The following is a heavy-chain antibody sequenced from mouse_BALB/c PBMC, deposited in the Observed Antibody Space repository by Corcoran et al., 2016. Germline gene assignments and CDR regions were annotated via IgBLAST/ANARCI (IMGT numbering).Heavy chain of an antibody. D-gene: IGHD1-2*01. J-gene: IGHJ3*01. CDR3: ATSTATAWFAY. CDR1: GFNIKDTY. V-gene: IGHV14-3*02. Sequence: EVQLQQSGAELVKPGTSVKLSCTASGFNIKDTYMHWVQQRPEQGLEWIGRIDPANGNTKYDPKFQGKATITADTYSYTAYLQLSSLTSEDTAVYYCATSTATAWFAYWGQGTLVTVSA. CDR2: IDPANGNT.